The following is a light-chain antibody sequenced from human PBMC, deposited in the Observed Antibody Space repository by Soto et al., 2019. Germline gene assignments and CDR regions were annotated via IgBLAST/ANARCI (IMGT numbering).Light chain of an antibody. CDR1: QSVSSRY. CDR3: QQYGSTPPIT. Sequence: EIVLTQSPGTLSLSPGERATLSCRASQSVSSRYLAWYQQKPGQAPRLLIYGASSRATGIRDRFSGSGSGTDFTLTISRLEPEDFAVYYCQQYGSTPPITFGQGTRLEIK. V-gene: IGKV3-20*01. CDR2: GAS. J-gene: IGKJ5*01.